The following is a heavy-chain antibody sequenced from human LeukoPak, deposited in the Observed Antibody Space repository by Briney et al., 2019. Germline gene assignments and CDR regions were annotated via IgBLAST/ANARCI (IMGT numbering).Heavy chain of an antibody. J-gene: IGHJ4*02. V-gene: IGHV4-59*01. CDR2: IYYSGST. Sequence: SETLSLTCTVSGGSISSYYWSWIPQPPGKGLEWIWYIYYSGSTNYTPSLKSRVTISVDTSKNQFSLKLSSVTAADTAVYYCARRGYSYGYVDYWGQGTLVTVSS. CDR1: GGSISSYY. CDR3: ARRGYSYGYVDY. D-gene: IGHD5-18*01.